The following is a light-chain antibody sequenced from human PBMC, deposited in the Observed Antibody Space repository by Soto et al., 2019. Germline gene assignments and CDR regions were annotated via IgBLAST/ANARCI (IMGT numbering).Light chain of an antibody. J-gene: IGKJ1*01. Sequence: DIQMTQSHSTLSASVGDRVTIGCRASQSISSWLAWYQQKPGKAPKLLINKASSLESGVPSRFSGSGSGTEFTLTISSLQPDDFATYYCQHFNSYPWTFGQGTKVDI. CDR1: QSISSW. CDR2: KAS. V-gene: IGKV1-5*03. CDR3: QHFNSYPWT.